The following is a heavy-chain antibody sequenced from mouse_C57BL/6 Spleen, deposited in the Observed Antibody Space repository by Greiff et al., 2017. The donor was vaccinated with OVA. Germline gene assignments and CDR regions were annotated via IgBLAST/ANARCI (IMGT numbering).Heavy chain of an antibody. CDR2: IDPETGGT. Sequence: QVQLQQPGAELVRPGSSVKLSCKASGYTFTDYEMHWVKQTPVHGLEWIGAIDPETGGTAYNQKFKGKAILTADKSSSTAYMELRSLTSEDSAVYYCRLRYSNYFDYWGQGTTLTVSS. CDR3: RLRYSNYFDY. V-gene: IGHV1-15*01. J-gene: IGHJ2*01. CDR1: GYTFTDYE. D-gene: IGHD2-5*01.